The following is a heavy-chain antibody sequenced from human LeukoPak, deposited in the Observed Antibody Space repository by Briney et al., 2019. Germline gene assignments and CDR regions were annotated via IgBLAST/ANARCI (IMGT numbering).Heavy chain of an antibody. CDR1: GYTFTSYG. J-gene: IGHJ6*02. V-gene: IGHV1-18*01. CDR2: ISAYNGNT. Sequence: GASVKVSCKASGYTFTSYGISWVRQAPGQGLEWMGWISAYNGNTNYAQKLQGRVTMTTDTSTSTAYMELRSLRSDDTAVYYCARLVGATTIDYYYGMDVWGQGATVTVSS. CDR3: ARLVGATTIDYYYGMDV. D-gene: IGHD1-26*01.